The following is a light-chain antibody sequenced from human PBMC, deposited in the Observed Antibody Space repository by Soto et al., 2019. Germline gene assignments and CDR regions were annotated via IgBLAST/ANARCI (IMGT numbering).Light chain of an antibody. J-gene: IGKJ2*01. CDR2: DAS. Sequence: EIVFTQSPATLSLSPGERATLSCGAIQSVSSSYLAWYQQKPGLAPRLLMYDASSRATGIPDRFSGSGSGTDFTLTISRLEPEDFAVYYCQQYGISPYTFGQGTTLEIK. CDR3: QQYGISPYT. CDR1: QSVSSSY. V-gene: IGKV3D-20*01.